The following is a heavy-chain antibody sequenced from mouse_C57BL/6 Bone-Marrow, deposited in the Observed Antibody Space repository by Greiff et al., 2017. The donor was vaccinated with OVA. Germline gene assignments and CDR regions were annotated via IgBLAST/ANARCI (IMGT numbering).Heavy chain of an antibody. J-gene: IGHJ3*01. Sequence: QVTLKVSGPGILQPSQTLSLTCSFSGFSLSTFGMGVGWIRQPSGKGLEWLAHIWWDDDKYYNPALKSRLTISKDTSKNQGLLKIANGDTADTATDYCARIACDGFLAWFAYWGQGTLVTVSA. CDR2: IWWDDDK. CDR1: GFSLSTFGMG. D-gene: IGHD2-3*01. V-gene: IGHV8-8*01. CDR3: ARIACDGFLAWFAY.